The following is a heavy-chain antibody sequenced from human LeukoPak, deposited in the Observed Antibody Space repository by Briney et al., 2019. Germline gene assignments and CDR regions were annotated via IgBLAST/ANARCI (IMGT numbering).Heavy chain of an antibody. J-gene: IGHJ6*03. V-gene: IGHV1-24*01. Sequence: ASVKVSCKVSGYTLTELSMHWVRRAPGKGLEWMGGFDPEDGGTIYAQKFQGRVTMTEDTSTDTAYMELSSLRSEDTAVYYCATEVSPYYDFWSGYYMDVWGKGTTVTVSS. CDR3: ATEVSPYYDFWSGYYMDV. CDR1: GYTLTELS. CDR2: FDPEDGGT. D-gene: IGHD3-3*01.